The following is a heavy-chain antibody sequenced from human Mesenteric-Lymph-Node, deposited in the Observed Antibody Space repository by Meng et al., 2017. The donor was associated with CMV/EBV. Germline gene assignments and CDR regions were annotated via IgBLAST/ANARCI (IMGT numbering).Heavy chain of an antibody. CDR1: GYTFTAYW. CDR2: VYPGRSET. Sequence: GESLKISCQGFGYTFTAYWIAWVRQKPGKGLEWMGSVYPGRSETRHSPSFQGQVTISADKSINTAYLQWSSLKASDTAMYFCARRDSRTIAEYFDYWGQGTLVTVSS. V-gene: IGHV5-51*01. CDR3: ARRDSRTIAEYFDY. D-gene: IGHD1-7*01. J-gene: IGHJ4*02.